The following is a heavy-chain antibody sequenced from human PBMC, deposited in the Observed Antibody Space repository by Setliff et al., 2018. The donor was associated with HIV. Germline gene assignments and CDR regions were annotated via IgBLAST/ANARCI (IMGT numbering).Heavy chain of an antibody. CDR3: AQLGMVDDFDY. J-gene: IGHJ4*02. CDR1: GDSVSSRSYY. D-gene: IGHD1-1*01. V-gene: IGHV4-61*02. CDR2: IYTSGST. Sequence: KTSETLSLTCTVSGDSVSSRSYYWSWIRQPPGKGLEWIGRIYTSGSTNYNPSLKSRVTISVDTSKNQFSLKLSSVTAADTAVYYCAQLGMVDDFDYWGQGTLVTVSS.